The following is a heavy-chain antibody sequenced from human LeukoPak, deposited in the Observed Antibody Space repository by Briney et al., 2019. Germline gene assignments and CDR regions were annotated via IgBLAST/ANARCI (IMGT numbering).Heavy chain of an antibody. Sequence: QSGGSLRLSCAASAFTFNTYNMNWVRQAPGKGLEWVSYISPSGLTTYYADSVKGRFTISRDNAKNSLYLRMHSLRDEDTALYYCARGYYGDYYYFDLWGRGTLVSVSS. CDR2: ISPSGLTT. J-gene: IGHJ2*01. D-gene: IGHD4-17*01. V-gene: IGHV3-48*02. CDR1: AFTFNTYN. CDR3: ARGYYGDYYYFDL.